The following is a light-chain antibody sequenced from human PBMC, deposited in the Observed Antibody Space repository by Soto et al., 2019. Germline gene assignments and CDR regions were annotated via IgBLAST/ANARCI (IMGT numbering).Light chain of an antibody. CDR1: QSGTTQ. J-gene: IGKJ1*01. CDR2: GAS. V-gene: IGKV3-20*01. Sequence: IVLTQSPGPLSLSPGERATLSCMASQSGTTQLAWYQQKPGQAPRLIIHGASSRATGVPDRITGSGSGTDFTLSISRLEPEDFAVYYCQQYGGSTRTFGQGTKVDIK. CDR3: QQYGGSTRT.